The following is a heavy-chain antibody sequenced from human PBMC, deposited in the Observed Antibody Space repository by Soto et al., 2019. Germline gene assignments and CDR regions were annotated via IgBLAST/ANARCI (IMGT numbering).Heavy chain of an antibody. V-gene: IGHV3-30*18. CDR1: GFTFSDYA. CDR3: XKGGRQWLVTSDFNY. D-gene: IGHD6-19*01. J-gene: IGHJ4*02. Sequence: VQLVESGGGVVQPGRSLRLSCAASGFTFSDYAMHWVRQAPGKGLEWVAVVSHDGRNTHYADSVKGRFTISRDSSKNTXXXEMXSLRAEDTAVYYXXKGGRQWLVTSDFNYWGQGALVTV. CDR2: VSHDGRNT.